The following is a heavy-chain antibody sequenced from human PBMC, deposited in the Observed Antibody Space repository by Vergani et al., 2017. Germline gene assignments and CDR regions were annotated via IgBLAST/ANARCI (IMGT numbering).Heavy chain of an antibody. J-gene: IGHJ4*02. CDR3: ARDPLTYSSSWFDY. CDR2: INSSSSYI. V-gene: IGHV3-21*01. D-gene: IGHD6-13*01. CDR1: GFTFSSYS. Sequence: EVQLVESGGGLVKPGGSLRLSCAASGFTFSSYSMNWVRQAPGKGLEWVSSINSSSSYIYYADSVKGRFTISRDNAKNSLYLQMNSLRAEDTAVYYCARDPLTYSSSWFDYWGQGTLVTVSS.